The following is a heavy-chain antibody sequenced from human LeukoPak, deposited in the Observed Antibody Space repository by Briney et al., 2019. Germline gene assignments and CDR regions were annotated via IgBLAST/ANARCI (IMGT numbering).Heavy chain of an antibody. CDR3: ANIFGGNSHRSDY. V-gene: IGHV3-15*01. D-gene: IGHD4-23*01. CDR1: GFTFSSAW. J-gene: IGHJ4*02. Sequence: GGSLRLSCAASGFTFSSAWMSWVRQAPGQGLEWLGRIKTKTDGGTTDYAAPVKGRFTISRDDSKATLYLQMNSLKSDATAVYYCANIFGGNSHRSDYWGQGTLVTVSS. CDR2: IKTKTDGGTT.